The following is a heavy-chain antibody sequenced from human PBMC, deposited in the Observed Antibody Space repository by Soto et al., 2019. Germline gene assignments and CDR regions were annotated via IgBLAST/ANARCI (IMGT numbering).Heavy chain of an antibody. Sequence: QLQESGPGLVKPSETLSLTCTVAGYSIRTPYYWAWIRQPPGKGLEWIGSIYYTGSTYYNPTLKIPLTITVYTSKNKFSLKLTSVTDADTAVYYCACSPGYYNCDYWSQGTLVTVS. D-gene: IGHD3-9*01. J-gene: IGHJ4*02. CDR2: IYYTGST. V-gene: IGHV4-38-2*02. CDR3: ACSPGYYNCDY. CDR1: GYSIRTPYY.